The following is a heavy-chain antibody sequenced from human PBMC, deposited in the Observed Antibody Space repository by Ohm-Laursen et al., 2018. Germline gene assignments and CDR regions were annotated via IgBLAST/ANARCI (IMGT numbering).Heavy chain of an antibody. V-gene: IGHV3-7*01. CDR1: GFTFTSYW. D-gene: IGHD6-13*01. CDR2: MNEIGSEK. J-gene: IGHJ4*02. CDR3: ARDPPEDSSWYADY. Sequence: SLRLSCTASGFTFTSYWMSWARQAPGKGLEWVANMNEIGSEKYFVDSVRGRFTISRDNAKNSLFLQMNSLRAEDTAVYYCARDPPEDSSWYADYWGQGTLVTVSP.